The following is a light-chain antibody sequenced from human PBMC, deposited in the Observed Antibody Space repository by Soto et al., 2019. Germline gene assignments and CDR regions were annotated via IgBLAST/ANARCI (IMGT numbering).Light chain of an antibody. CDR3: ATWDDSLDGYV. Sequence: QSVLTQPPSASGTPGQRVTISCSGSSSNIGSNTVNWYQQLPGTAPKLLIYSHNQRPSGVPDRFSVSKSGTSASLAISGLQSEDEDDYYCATWDDSLDGYVFGTGTKVTVL. CDR1: SSNIGSNT. CDR2: SHN. V-gene: IGLV1-44*01. J-gene: IGLJ1*01.